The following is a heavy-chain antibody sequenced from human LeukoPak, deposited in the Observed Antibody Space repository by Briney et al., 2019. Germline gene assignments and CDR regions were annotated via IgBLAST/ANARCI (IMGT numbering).Heavy chain of an antibody. CDR3: ARSAYYYDSSGYDY. CDR2: ISAYSGDT. CDR1: GYTFTSYG. V-gene: IGHV1-18*01. D-gene: IGHD3-22*01. Sequence: ASVKVSCKASGYTFTSYGISWVRQAPGQGLEWMGWISAYSGDTNYAQKFQGRATMTTDTSTSTAYMELRSLRSDDTAVYYCARSAYYYDSSGYDYWGQGTLVTVSS. J-gene: IGHJ4*02.